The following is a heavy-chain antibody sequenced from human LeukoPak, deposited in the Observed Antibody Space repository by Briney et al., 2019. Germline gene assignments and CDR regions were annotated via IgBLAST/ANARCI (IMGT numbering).Heavy chain of an antibody. J-gene: IGHJ4*02. V-gene: IGHV3-7*01. D-gene: IGHD6-13*01. CDR3: ATDRDSSRRKRFDY. Sequence: GGSLRLSCAASRFTFSNYWMNWFRQAPGKGLEWVANINQDGSEKNYVDSVKGRFTISRDNADNSLYLQMNSLGAEDTAVYYCATDRDSSRRKRFDYWGQGTLVTVSS. CDR1: RFTFSNYW. CDR2: INQDGSEK.